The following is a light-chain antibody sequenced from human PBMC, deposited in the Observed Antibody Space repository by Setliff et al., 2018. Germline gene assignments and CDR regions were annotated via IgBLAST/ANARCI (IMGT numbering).Light chain of an antibody. CDR3: CSYTSSGSRV. Sequence: QSALTQPASGSGSPGQSITISCTGSSSDVGRYMYVSWYQQHPGKAPKLVIYDVSNRPSGVSDRFSGSKSGITASLTISGLQAEDEADYYCCSYTSSGSRVFGTGTKVTVL. V-gene: IGLV2-14*03. J-gene: IGLJ1*01. CDR1: SSDVGRYMY. CDR2: DVS.